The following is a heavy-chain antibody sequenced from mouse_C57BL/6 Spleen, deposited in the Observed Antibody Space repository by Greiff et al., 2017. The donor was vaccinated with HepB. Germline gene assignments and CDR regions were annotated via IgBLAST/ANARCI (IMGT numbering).Heavy chain of an antibody. CDR1: GYAFSSSW. J-gene: IGHJ2*01. CDR3: ARGTVVARNYFDY. V-gene: IGHV1-82*01. Sequence: VKLQESGPELVKPGASVKISCKASGYAFSSSWMNWVKQRPGKGLEWIGRIYPGDGDTKYNGKFKGKATLTADKSSSTAYMQLSSLTSEDSAVYFCARGTVVARNYFDYWGQGTTLTVSS. D-gene: IGHD1-1*01. CDR2: IYPGDGDT.